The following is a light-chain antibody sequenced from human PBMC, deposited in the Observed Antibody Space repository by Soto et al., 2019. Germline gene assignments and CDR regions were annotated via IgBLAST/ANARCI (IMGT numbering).Light chain of an antibody. CDR2: AAS. J-gene: IGKJ1*01. V-gene: IGKV1-17*01. Sequence: IQMTQSPSSLSASVGDRVTITCRASQGIGNDLGWYQQKPGKAPKLLIYAASTLQSGVPSRYSGSGSGTEFTLTISSLQPDDSATYYCQHYSLYSPWTFGQGTKVDIK. CDR3: QHYSLYSPWT. CDR1: QGIGND.